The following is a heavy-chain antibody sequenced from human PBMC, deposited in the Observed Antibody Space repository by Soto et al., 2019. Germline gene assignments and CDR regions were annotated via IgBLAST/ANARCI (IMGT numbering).Heavy chain of an antibody. CDR3: ARVSWVPGGFDP. D-gene: IGHD1-1*01. J-gene: IGHJ5*02. CDR2: IYHRGST. V-gene: IGHV4-30-2*01. Sequence: QLQLQESGSGLVKPSQTLSLTCAVSGGSISSGGYSWSWIRQPPGKGLEWIGYIYHRGSTYYNPSLRSRVPISVYRAKNQFSLKLSSVTAADTAVYYCARVSWVPGGFDPWGQGTLVTVSS. CDR1: GGSISSGGYS.